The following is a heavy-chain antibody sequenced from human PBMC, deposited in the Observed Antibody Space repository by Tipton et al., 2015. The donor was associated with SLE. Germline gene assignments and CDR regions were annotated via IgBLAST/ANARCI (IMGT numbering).Heavy chain of an antibody. D-gene: IGHD3-9*01. Sequence: TLSLTCTVSGYSLSCGYFWGWVRHPPGRGVVWIGTIHTSGRTDYNPSLKSRLSISSDTSKNQFSLKLTSLTAADTAVYYCARDDTLTDFLTFDIWGQGAMVTVSS. CDR2: IHTSGRT. J-gene: IGHJ3*02. CDR1: GYSLSCGYF. CDR3: ARDDTLTDFLTFDI. V-gene: IGHV4-38-2*02.